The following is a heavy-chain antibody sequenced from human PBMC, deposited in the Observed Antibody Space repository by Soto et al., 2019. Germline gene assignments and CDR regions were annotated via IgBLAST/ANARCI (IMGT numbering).Heavy chain of an antibody. D-gene: IGHD5-18*01. CDR2: IYYSGST. CDR3: ARSGYSYGPNPLLY. Sequence: SETLSLTCAVSGGSISSGGYSWSWIRQHPGKGLEWIGYIYYSGSTYYNPSLKSRVTISVDTSKNQFSLKLSSVTAADTAVYYCARSGYSYGPNPLLYWGQGTLVTVS. J-gene: IGHJ4*02. V-gene: IGHV4-31*11. CDR1: GGSISSGGYS.